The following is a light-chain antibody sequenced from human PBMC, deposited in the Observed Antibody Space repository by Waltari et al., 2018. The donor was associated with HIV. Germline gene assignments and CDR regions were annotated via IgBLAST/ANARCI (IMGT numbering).Light chain of an antibody. Sequence: QSALTQPPSVSGSPGPSVTISCAGTNSDIGGYDRVPWYQQPPGTAPKLLLYDVTNRPSGVPGRFSASKSGTTASLTISGLQAGDEGDYYCSSYSATNTVVFGGGTKLTVL. CDR2: DVT. V-gene: IGLV2-18*02. J-gene: IGLJ2*01. CDR3: SSYSATNTVV. CDR1: NSDIGGYDR.